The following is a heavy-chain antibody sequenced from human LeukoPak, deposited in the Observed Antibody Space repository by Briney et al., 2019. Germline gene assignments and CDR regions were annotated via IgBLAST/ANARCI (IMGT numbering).Heavy chain of an antibody. D-gene: IGHD6-13*01. CDR2: ISAYNGNT. CDR1: GYTFTSYG. V-gene: IGHV1-18*01. Sequence: ASVKVSCKASGYTFTSYGISWVRQAPGQGLEWMGWISAYNGNTNYAQKLQGRVTMTTDTSTSTAYMELRSLRSEDTAAYYCARDRGHSSSWYFDLWGRGTLVTVSS. CDR3: ARDRGHSSSWYFDL. J-gene: IGHJ2*01.